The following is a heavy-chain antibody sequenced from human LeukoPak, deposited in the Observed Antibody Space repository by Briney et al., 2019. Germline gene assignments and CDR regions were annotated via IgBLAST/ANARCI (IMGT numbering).Heavy chain of an antibody. J-gene: IGHJ3*02. CDR2: FDPEDGEI. CDR1: GYTLTELS. D-gene: IGHD5-18*01. CDR3: AWLTGGYHDAFDI. V-gene: IGHV1-24*01. Sequence: GASVKVSCKVSGYTLTELSMHWVRQAPGKGLEWMGGFDPEDGEIIYAQKFQGRVTMTEDTSTDTAYMELSSLRSEDTAVYYCAWLTGGYHDAFDIWGQGTMVTVSS.